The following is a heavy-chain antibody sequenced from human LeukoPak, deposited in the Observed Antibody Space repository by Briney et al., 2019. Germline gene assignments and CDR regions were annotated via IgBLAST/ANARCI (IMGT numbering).Heavy chain of an antibody. Sequence: GGSLRLSCAASGFTFSSYSMNWVRQAPGKGPEWVSSISSSSSYIYYADSVKGRFTISRDNAKNSLYLQMNSLRAEDTAVYYCAKGDFWSGYLYYFDYWGQGTLVTVSS. CDR2: ISSSSSYI. CDR3: AKGDFWSGYLYYFDY. CDR1: GFTFSSYS. J-gene: IGHJ4*02. D-gene: IGHD3-3*01. V-gene: IGHV3-21*04.